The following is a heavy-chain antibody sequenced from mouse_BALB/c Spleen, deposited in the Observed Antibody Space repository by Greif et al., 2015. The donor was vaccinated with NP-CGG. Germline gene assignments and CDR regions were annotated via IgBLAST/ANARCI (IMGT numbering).Heavy chain of an antibody. CDR3: ARYDYDYYAMGY. V-gene: IGHV1-80*01. CDR1: GYAFSSYW. CDR2: IYPGDGDT. J-gene: IGHJ4*01. D-gene: IGHD2-4*01. Sequence: VQLQQSGAELVRPGSSVKISCKASGYAFSSYWMNWVKQRPGQGLEWIRQIYPGDGDTNYNGKFKGKATLTADKSSSTAYMQLSSLTSEDSAVYFCARYDYDYYAMGYWGQGTSVTVSP.